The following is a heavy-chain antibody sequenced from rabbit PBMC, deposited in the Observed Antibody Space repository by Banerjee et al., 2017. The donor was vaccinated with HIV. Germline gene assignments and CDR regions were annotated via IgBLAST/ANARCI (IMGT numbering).Heavy chain of an antibody. J-gene: IGHJ4*01. Sequence: QEQLVESGGGLVKPEGSLKLSCTASGFSFSDRDVMCWVRQAPGKGLELIGCIYTGSGYTYYATWVNGRFSISRSTSLNTVDLRMTSLTAADTATYFCARDRSYATLSQYYFHLWGQGTLVTVS. CDR3: ARDRSYATLSQYYFHL. CDR1: GFSFSDRDV. V-gene: IGHV1S43*01. CDR2: IYTGSGYT. D-gene: IGHD6-1*01.